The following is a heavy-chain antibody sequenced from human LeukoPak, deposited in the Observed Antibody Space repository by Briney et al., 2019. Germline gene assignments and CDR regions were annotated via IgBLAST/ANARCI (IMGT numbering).Heavy chain of an antibody. J-gene: IGHJ4*02. CDR3: VQTTGWPGFDY. CDR2: IYNGVPT. Sequence: SETLSLICTTSGVSISRFYWSWVRQPPGKGLEWIGNIYNGVPTFFNPSLKSRVTISADTSRRQFSLELAPVTAADTAVYYCVQTTGWPGFDYWGQGILVTVSS. V-gene: IGHV4-4*09. CDR1: GVSISRFY. D-gene: IGHD6-19*01.